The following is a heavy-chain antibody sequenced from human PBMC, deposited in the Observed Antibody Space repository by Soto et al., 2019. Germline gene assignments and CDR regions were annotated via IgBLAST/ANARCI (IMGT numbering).Heavy chain of an antibody. V-gene: IGHV4-59*08. CDR2: MYFGGSF. Sequence: SETLSLTCNVSGASVSHGYCSWIRQPPGKGLEWIGFMYFGGSFNYNPSLTSRATISVETSKNQFSMKLTSVTASDTAVYYCVRQGFGALHGLVDVWGQGTTVT. J-gene: IGHJ6*02. D-gene: IGHD3-10*01. CDR3: VRQGFGALHGLVDV. CDR1: GASVSHGY.